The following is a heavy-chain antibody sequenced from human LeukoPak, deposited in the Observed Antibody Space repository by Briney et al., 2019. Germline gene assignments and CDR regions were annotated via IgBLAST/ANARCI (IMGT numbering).Heavy chain of an antibody. Sequence: ASVKVSCKASGYIFTGYYMHWVRQAPGQGLEWMGWISAYNGNTNYAQKLQGRVTMTTDTSTSTAYMELRSLRSDDTAVYYCARGRKAGYYYYYMDVWGKGTTVTVSS. D-gene: IGHD3-10*01. V-gene: IGHV1-18*04. CDR3: ARGRKAGYYYYYMDV. CDR2: ISAYNGNT. J-gene: IGHJ6*03. CDR1: GYIFTGYY.